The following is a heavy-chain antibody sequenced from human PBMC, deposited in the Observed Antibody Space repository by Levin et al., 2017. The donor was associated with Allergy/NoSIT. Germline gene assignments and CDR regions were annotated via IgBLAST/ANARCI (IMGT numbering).Heavy chain of an antibody. CDR3: ARVRGPVDTAMVNVEDAFDI. Sequence: PSETLSLTCAVYGGSFSGYYWSWIRQPPGKGLEWIGEINHSGSTNYNPSLKSRVTISVDTSKNQFSLKLSSVTAADTAVYYCARVRGPVDTAMVNVEDAFDIWGQGTMVTVSS. V-gene: IGHV4-34*01. CDR2: INHSGST. CDR1: GGSFSGYY. D-gene: IGHD5-18*01. J-gene: IGHJ3*02.